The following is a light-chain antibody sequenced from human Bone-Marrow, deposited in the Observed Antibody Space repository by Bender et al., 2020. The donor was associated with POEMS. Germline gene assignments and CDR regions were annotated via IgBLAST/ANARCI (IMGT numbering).Light chain of an antibody. CDR1: SSDIGTYDY. J-gene: IGLJ2*01. V-gene: IGLV2-14*03. CDR2: DVT. Sequence: QSALTQPPSASGSPGQSITISCTGTSSDIGTYDYVSWYQQHPGKAPKLMIYDVTDRPSGVSDRFSGSRSGNTASLTISGLQAEDEADYYCTSYTSTSDIVLFGGGTRLTVL. CDR3: TSYTSTSDIVL.